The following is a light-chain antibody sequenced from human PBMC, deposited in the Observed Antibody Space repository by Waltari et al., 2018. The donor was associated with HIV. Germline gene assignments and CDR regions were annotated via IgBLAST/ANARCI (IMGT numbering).Light chain of an antibody. CDR2: GTS. Sequence: IVLTQSPGTLSLSPGVRATLSCRASQSVSSTYLAWYQQKPGKAPRLLIYGTSSRATGIPGRFSGSGSGTDFTLTISSLEPEDFAVYYCQQYGTSPWTFGQGSKVEIK. J-gene: IGKJ1*01. CDR3: QQYGTSPWT. CDR1: QSVSSTY. V-gene: IGKV3-20*01.